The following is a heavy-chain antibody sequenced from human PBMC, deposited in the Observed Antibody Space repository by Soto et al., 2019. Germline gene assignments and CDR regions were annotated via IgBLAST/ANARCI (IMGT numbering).Heavy chain of an antibody. CDR2: MNPNSGNT. CDR1: GYTFTSYD. V-gene: IGHV1-8*01. D-gene: IGHD2-2*01. CDR3: APGGYCSSTRCYNSYYSSGMDG. Sequence: GASVKVSCKASGYTFTSYDINWVRQATGQGLEWMGWMNPNSGNTGYAQKFQGRVTMTRNTSISTAYMELSSLRSEDTAVYYCAPGGYCSSTRCYNSYYSSGMDGWGKGTKVTAPQ. J-gene: IGHJ6*04.